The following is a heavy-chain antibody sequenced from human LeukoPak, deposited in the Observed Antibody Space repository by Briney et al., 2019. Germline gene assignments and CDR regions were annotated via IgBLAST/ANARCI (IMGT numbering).Heavy chain of an antibody. V-gene: IGHV3-53*01. CDR2: IYSGGNT. D-gene: IGHD4-17*01. CDR3: ARELGTVKGFDP. Sequence: GGSLRLSCTVSGFTVSSNSMSWVRQAPGKGLEWVSFIYSGGNTHYSDSVKGRFTISRDNSKNPLYLQMNSLGVEDTAVYYCARELGTVKGFDPWGQGTLVTVSS. J-gene: IGHJ5*02. CDR1: GFTVSSNS.